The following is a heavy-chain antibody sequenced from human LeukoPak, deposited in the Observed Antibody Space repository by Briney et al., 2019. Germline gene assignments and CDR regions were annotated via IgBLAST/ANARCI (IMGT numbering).Heavy chain of an antibody. Sequence: SETLSLTCTASGGSISSYYWSWIRQPPGKGLEWIACIYYSGTTNYNPSLKSRVTISVDTVRNQFSLKLSSVTAADTAVYYCARTLPSGTSDYWGQGTLVTVSS. J-gene: IGHJ4*02. V-gene: IGHV4-59*01. CDR3: ARTLPSGTSDY. D-gene: IGHD3-10*01. CDR2: IYYSGTT. CDR1: GGSISSYY.